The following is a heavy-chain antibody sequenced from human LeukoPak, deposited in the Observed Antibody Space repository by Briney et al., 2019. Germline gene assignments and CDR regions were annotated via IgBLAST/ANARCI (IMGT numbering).Heavy chain of an antibody. Sequence: GGSLRLSCAGSGFTLNDYYVNWLRQAPGKGLEWISYISANSRTVNYADPVKGRFTLSRDYAKNSVNLEMTSLRGEDTAIYYCARVHNTIYWGQGVLVIVSS. CDR3: ARVHNTIY. V-gene: IGHV3-11*04. J-gene: IGHJ4*02. D-gene: IGHD5-24*01. CDR1: GFTLNDYY. CDR2: ISANSRTV.